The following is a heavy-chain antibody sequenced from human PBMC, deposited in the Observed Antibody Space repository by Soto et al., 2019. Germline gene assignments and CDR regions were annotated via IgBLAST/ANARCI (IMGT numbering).Heavy chain of an antibody. D-gene: IGHD2-15*01. CDR3: AKLLVEIVVVDYGMDV. CDR2: ISYDGSNK. V-gene: IGHV3-30*18. J-gene: IGHJ6*02. Sequence: QVQLVESGGGVVQPGRSLRLSCAASGFTFSSYGMHWVRQAPGKGLEWVAVISYDGSNKYYADSVKGRFTISRDNSKNTLYMQMNSLRAADTAVYYCAKLLVEIVVVDYGMDVWGQGTTVTVSS. CDR1: GFTFSSYG.